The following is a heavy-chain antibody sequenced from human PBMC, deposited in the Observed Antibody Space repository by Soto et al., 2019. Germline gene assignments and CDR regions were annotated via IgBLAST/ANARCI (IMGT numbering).Heavy chain of an antibody. CDR3: ARDLWYDILTGYYNYYYYGMDV. CDR1: GFTFSSYG. CDR2: IWYDGSNK. J-gene: IGHJ6*02. V-gene: IGHV3-33*01. Sequence: ALRLSCAASGFTFSSYGMHWVRQAPGKGLEWVAVIWYDGSNKYYADSVKGRFTISRDNSKNTLYLQMNSLRAEDTAVYYCARDLWYDILTGYYNYYYYGMDVWGQGTTVTVSS. D-gene: IGHD3-9*01.